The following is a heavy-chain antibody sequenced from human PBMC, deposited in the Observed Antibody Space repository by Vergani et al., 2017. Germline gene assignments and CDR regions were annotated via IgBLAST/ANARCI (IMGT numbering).Heavy chain of an antibody. CDR2: ISAYNGKT. V-gene: IGHV1-18*01. D-gene: IGHD6-19*01. Sequence: QVHLVQSGAEVKKPGASVKVSCKTSGYTFSSYGISWVRQAPGQGLEWMGWISAYNGKTDYAQKVQGRVTMTTDTSTSTAYMELRSLGSDDTAVYYCAKDTYSSGWYGGYFDYWGQGTLVTVSS. J-gene: IGHJ4*02. CDR1: GYTFSSYG. CDR3: AKDTYSSGWYGGYFDY.